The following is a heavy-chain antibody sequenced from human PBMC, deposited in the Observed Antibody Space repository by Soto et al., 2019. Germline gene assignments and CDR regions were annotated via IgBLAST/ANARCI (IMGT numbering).Heavy chain of an antibody. J-gene: IGHJ6*02. D-gene: IGHD5-18*01. CDR3: AREDGYSYGTTYYYYGMDV. CDR2: ISSSDSTI. V-gene: IGHV3-48*03. Sequence: WVRQAPGKGLEWVSYISSSDSTIYYADSVKGRFTISRDNAKSSLYLQMNSLRAEDTAVYYCAREDGYSYGTTYYYYGMDVWGQGTTVTVSS.